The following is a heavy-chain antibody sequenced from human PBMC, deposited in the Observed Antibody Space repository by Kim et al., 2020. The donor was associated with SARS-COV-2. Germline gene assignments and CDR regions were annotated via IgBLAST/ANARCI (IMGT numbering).Heavy chain of an antibody. Sequence: GGSLRLSCAASGFTFSSYGMHWVRQAPGKGLEWVAVIWYDGSNKYYADSVKGRFTISRDNSKNTLYLQMNSLRAEDTAVYYCAKDQVVGAYWYFDLWGRGTLVTVSS. D-gene: IGHD1-26*01. V-gene: IGHV3-33*06. CDR1: GFTFSSYG. J-gene: IGHJ2*01. CDR3: AKDQVVGAYWYFDL. CDR2: IWYDGSNK.